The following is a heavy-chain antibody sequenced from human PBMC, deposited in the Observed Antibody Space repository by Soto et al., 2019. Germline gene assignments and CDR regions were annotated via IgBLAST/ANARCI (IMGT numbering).Heavy chain of an antibody. Sequence: SVKVSCKASGFTFTSSAVQWVRQARGQRLEWIGWIVVGSGNTNYAQKFQERVTITRDMSTSTAYMELSSLRSEDTAVYYCAADPYYYDSSGYWAIDYWGQGTLVTVSS. V-gene: IGHV1-58*01. J-gene: IGHJ4*02. CDR1: GFTFTSSA. D-gene: IGHD3-22*01. CDR3: AADPYYYDSSGYWAIDY. CDR2: IVVGSGNT.